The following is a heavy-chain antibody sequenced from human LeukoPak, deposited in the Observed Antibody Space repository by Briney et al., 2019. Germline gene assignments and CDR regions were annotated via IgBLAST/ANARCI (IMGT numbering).Heavy chain of an antibody. J-gene: IGHJ4*02. Sequence: GGSLRLSCAASGFTFSSYWMSWVRQAPGKGLEWVANIKQDGSEKYYVDSVKGRFTISRDNAKNSVYLQMNSLRAEDTAVYYCARDSHIPLPIYYDFWSGYRRWGQGTLVTVSS. CDR2: IKQDGSEK. V-gene: IGHV3-7*01. CDR3: ARDSHIPLPIYYDFWSGYRR. CDR1: GFTFSSYW. D-gene: IGHD3-3*01.